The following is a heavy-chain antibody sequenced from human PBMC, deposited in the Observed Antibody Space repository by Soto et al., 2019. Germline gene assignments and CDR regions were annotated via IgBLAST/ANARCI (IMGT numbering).Heavy chain of an antibody. CDR1: GGTFSSYA. J-gene: IGHJ6*02. CDR2: MNPNSGNT. V-gene: IGHV1-8*02. D-gene: IGHD6-6*01. Sequence: QVQLVQSGAEVKKPGSSVKVSCKASGGTFSSYAISWVRQAPGQGLEWMGWMNPNSGNTGYAQKFQGRVTMTRNTSISTAYMGLSSLRSEDTAVYYCARDRAGKGSSSGMDVWGQGTTVTVSS. CDR3: ARDRAGKGSSSGMDV.